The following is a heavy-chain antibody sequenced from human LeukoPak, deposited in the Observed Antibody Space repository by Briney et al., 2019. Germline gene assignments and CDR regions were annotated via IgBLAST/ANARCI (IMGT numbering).Heavy chain of an antibody. CDR3: ARDKDTMVRGVIIYDAFDI. CDR1: GGTFSSYA. J-gene: IGHJ3*02. CDR2: IIPIFGTA. D-gene: IGHD3-10*01. V-gene: IGHV1-69*06. Sequence: SVKVSCKASGGTFSSYAISWVRQAPGQGLEWMGGIIPIFGTANYAQKFQGRVTITADKSTSTAYMELSSLRSEDTAVYYCARDKDTMVRGVIIYDAFDIWGQGTMVTVSS.